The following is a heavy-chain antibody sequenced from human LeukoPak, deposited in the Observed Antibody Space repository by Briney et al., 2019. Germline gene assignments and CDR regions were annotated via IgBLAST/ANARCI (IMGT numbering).Heavy chain of an antibody. CDR1: GGTFSNYA. D-gene: IGHD2-2*02. CDR2: ITPIFGTA. V-gene: IGHV1-69*01. J-gene: IGHJ4*02. Sequence: SVKVSCKASGGTFSNYAINWVRQAPGQGLEWMGGITPIFGTANYAQRFQGRVTITADEPTSTAYMELSSLRSEDTAVYYCARWAGYCSITNCYTTFDYWGQGTLVTVSS. CDR3: ARWAGYCSITNCYTTFDY.